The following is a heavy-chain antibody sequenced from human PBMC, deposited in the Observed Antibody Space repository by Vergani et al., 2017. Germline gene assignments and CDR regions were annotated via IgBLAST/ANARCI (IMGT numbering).Heavy chain of an antibody. CDR3: ARDGERGYDSSGYYYVDYYYYMDV. Sequence: EVQLVESGGGLVQPGGSLRLSCAASGFTFSSYSMNWVRQAPGKGLEWVSYISSSSSTIYYADSVKGLFTISRDNAKNSLYLQMNSLRAEDTAVYYCARDGERGYDSSGYYYVDYYYYMDVWGKGTTVTVSS. J-gene: IGHJ6*03. D-gene: IGHD3-22*01. CDR2: ISSSSSTI. V-gene: IGHV3-48*04. CDR1: GFTFSSYS.